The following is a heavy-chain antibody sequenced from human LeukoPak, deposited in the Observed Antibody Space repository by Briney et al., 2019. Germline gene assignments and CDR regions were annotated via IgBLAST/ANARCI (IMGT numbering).Heavy chain of an antibody. D-gene: IGHD3-22*01. J-gene: IGHJ4*02. Sequence: PGGSLRLSCAASGFTFSSYWMSWVRQAPGKGLEWVSAISGSGGSTYYADSVKGRFTISRDNSKNTLYLQMNSLRAEDTAVYYCAKDLHYYDSYLCFDYWGQGTLVTVSS. CDR3: AKDLHYYDSYLCFDY. CDR2: ISGSGGST. CDR1: GFTFSSYW. V-gene: IGHV3-23*01.